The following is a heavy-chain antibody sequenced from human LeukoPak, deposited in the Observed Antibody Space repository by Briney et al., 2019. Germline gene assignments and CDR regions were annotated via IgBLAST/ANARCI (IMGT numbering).Heavy chain of an antibody. CDR1: GFTFDDYA. J-gene: IGHJ4*02. V-gene: IGHV3-9*01. D-gene: IGHD2-2*01. CDR2: ISWNSGSI. Sequence: GGSLRLSCAASGFTFDDYAMHWVRQAPGKGLEWVSGISWNSGSIGYADSVKGRFTISRDNAKNSLYLQMNSLRAEDTASYYCAKDSQGVVVVPAGHFDYWGQGTLVTVSS. CDR3: AKDSQGVVVVPAGHFDY.